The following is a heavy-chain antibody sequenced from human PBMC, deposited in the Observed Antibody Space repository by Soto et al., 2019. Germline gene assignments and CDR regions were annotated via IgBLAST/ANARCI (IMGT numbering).Heavy chain of an antibody. CDR3: ARDEGSSGEDYVMAV. J-gene: IGHJ6*02. CDR1: GDSVSSNSAS. V-gene: IGHV6-1*01. D-gene: IGHD5-12*01. Sequence: SGALSLSCASSGDSVSSNSASWNWIRQSPSRGLEWLGRTYYRSKWYHDYAIFVNSRITINPDTSKNQFSLQLNSVTPEDTAVYYCARDEGSSGEDYVMAVWAQGTTVTVS. CDR2: TYYRSKWYH.